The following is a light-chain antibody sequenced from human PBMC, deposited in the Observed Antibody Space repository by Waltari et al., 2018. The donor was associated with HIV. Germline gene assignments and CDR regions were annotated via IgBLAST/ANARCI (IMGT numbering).Light chain of an antibody. CDR3: QSADSSGTYWV. CDR2: KDS. J-gene: IGLJ3*02. Sequence: SYELTHPPSVSVSPGQPARLTCSGDALPKQYAYWYQQKPGQAPLLVIYKDSERPSGIPERFSGSSSGTTATLIISGVQAEDEADYYCQSADSSGTYWVFGGGTKLTVL. CDR1: ALPKQY. V-gene: IGLV3-25*03.